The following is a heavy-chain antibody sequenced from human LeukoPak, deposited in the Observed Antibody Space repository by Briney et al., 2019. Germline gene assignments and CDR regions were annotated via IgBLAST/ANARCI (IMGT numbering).Heavy chain of an antibody. Sequence: GGSLRLSCTASGFTFNNNAMSWVRQAPGKGLEWVSAINGGGDATEYTDSVKGRFTISRDNSKNTLYLQMNSLRPEDTAVYYCARCTASCYANAFDVWGQGALLTVSS. V-gene: IGHV3-23*01. CDR1: GFTFNNNA. CDR2: INGGGDAT. J-gene: IGHJ3*01. CDR3: ARCTASCYANAFDV. D-gene: IGHD2-2*01.